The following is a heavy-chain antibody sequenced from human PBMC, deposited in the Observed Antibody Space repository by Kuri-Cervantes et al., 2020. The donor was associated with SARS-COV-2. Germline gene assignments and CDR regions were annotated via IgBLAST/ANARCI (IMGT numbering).Heavy chain of an antibody. V-gene: IGHV3-69-1*01. D-gene: IGHD3-22*01. CDR3: TRGLTLHYYDATRAFDI. CDR1: GFTFSDYY. J-gene: IGHJ3*02. Sequence: GESLKISCAASGFTFSDYYMNWVRQAPGKGLEWVSSISSSSTIYYADSVKGRFTISRDNAKNPLYLQMNSLRAEDTAVYYCTRGLTLHYYDATRAFDIWGQGTMVTVSS. CDR2: ISSSSTI.